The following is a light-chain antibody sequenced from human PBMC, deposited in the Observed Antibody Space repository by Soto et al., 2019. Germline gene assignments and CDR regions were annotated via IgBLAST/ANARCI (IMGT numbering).Light chain of an antibody. CDR3: QQFNSYPRT. CDR1: QGISSY. CDR2: AAS. V-gene: IGKV1-9*01. J-gene: IGKJ3*01. Sequence: IQLTQSPSSLSASVGDKVTITCRASQGISSYLTCYKQKPGKAPKLRIYAASTLQSGVPSRFSGSGSGTDFTLTISSLQPEDFATYYCQQFNSYPRTFGPGTKVDIK.